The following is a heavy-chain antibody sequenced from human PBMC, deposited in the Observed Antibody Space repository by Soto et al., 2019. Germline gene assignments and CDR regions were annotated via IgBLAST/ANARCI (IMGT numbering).Heavy chain of an antibody. CDR1: GFTFGTYA. Sequence: GGSLRLSCAASGFTFGTYAMHWVRQAPGKGLEWVAVIYYDGSNRYYGDAVKGRFTISRDNSKSTLYLQMSSLRAEDTAVYYCARDLDIVVVPAASPNFDYWGQGTLVTVSS. CDR3: ARDLDIVVVPAASPNFDY. CDR2: IYYDGSNR. D-gene: IGHD2-2*03. J-gene: IGHJ4*02. V-gene: IGHV3-33*01.